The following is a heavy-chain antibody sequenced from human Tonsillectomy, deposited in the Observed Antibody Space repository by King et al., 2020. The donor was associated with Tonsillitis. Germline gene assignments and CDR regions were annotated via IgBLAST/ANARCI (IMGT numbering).Heavy chain of an antibody. J-gene: IGHJ3*02. CDR1: GGSISSSSYY. D-gene: IGHD5-12*01. CDR2: IYYSGST. Sequence: LQLQESGPGLVKPSETLSLTCTVSGGSISSSSYYWGWIRQPPGKGLEWIGSIYYSGSTYYNPSLKSRVTISVDTSKNQFSLKLSSVTAADTAVYYCARQEDVDIVAGRAPFDIWGQGTMVTVSS. V-gene: IGHV4-39*01. CDR3: ARQEDVDIVAGRAPFDI.